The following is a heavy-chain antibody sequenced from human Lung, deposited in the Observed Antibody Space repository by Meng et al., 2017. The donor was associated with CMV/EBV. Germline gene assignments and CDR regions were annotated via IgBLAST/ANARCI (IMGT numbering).Heavy chain of an antibody. V-gene: IGHV3-74*01. D-gene: IGHD2-15*01. CDR3: AREAVPVAATHYFDY. CDR1: GFTFSSYW. Sequence: EVQLVESXXXXVXXGGSLRLSCAASGFTFSSYWMHWVRQAPGKGLVWVSRINSDGSSTSYADSVKGRFTISRDNAKNTLYLQMNSLRAEDTAVYYCAREAVPVAATHYFDYWGQGTLVTVSS. J-gene: IGHJ4*02. CDR2: INSDGSST.